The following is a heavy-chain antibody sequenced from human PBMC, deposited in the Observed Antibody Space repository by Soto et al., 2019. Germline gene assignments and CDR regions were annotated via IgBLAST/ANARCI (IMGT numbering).Heavy chain of an antibody. CDR1: GFSFSSYS. J-gene: IGHJ5*02. Sequence: PGGSLRLSCAASGFSFSSYSMNWVRQAPGKGLEWVSYISSSSSTIYYADSVKGRFTISRDNAKNSLYLQMNSLRAEDTAVYYCARDHNFWSGPNWFDPWXQGTLVTVSS. V-gene: IGHV3-48*01. CDR3: ARDHNFWSGPNWFDP. D-gene: IGHD3-3*01. CDR2: ISSSSSTI.